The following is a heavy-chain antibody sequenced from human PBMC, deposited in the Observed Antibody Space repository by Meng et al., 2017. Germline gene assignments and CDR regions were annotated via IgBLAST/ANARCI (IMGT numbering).Heavy chain of an antibody. V-gene: IGHV1-69*01. CDR2: IIPIFGTA. Sequence: QGQLVASGAEVKKPGASLKVSCKASGYTFTGYYMHWVRQAPGQGLEWMGGIIPIFGTANYAQKFQGRVTITADESTSTAYMELSSLRSEDTAVYYCARQMVRGVILFDYWGQGTLVTVSS. D-gene: IGHD3-10*01. CDR3: ARQMVRGVILFDY. CDR1: GYTFTGYY. J-gene: IGHJ4*02.